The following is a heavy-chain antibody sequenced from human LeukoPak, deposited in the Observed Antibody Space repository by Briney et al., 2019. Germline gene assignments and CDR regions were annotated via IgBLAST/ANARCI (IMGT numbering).Heavy chain of an antibody. V-gene: IGHV4-34*01. Sequence: KPSETLSLTCAVYGGSFSGYYWSWIRQPPGKGLEWIGEINHSGSTNYNPSLKSRVTISVDTSKNQFSLKLSSVTAVDTAVYYCARGRTELAAAGNIDYWGQGTLVTVSS. CDR2: INHSGST. CDR1: GGSFSGYY. J-gene: IGHJ4*02. D-gene: IGHD6-13*01. CDR3: ARGRTELAAAGNIDY.